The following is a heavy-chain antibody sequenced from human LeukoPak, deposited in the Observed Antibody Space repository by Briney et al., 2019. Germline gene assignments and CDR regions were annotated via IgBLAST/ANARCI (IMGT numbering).Heavy chain of an antibody. V-gene: IGHV3-15*01. CDR1: GFTFSNAW. J-gene: IGHJ4*02. CDR3: ARVSTYYDFWSGYTQYYFDY. Sequence: GGSLRLSCAASGFTFSNAWMSWVRQAPGKGLEWVGRIKSKTDGGTTDYAAPVKGRFTISRDDSKNTLYLQMNSLRAEDTAVYYCARVSTYYDFWSGYTQYYFDYWGQGTLVTVSS. D-gene: IGHD3-3*01. CDR2: IKSKTDGGTT.